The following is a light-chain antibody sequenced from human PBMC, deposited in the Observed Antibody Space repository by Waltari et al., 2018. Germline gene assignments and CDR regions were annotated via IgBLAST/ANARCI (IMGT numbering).Light chain of an antibody. CDR1: ERDAGPTGF. J-gene: IGLJ1*01. Sequence: QSALTQPASVSVSPGPSIIISCSGTERDAGPTGFCPWYQQHPGKAPHLIIYEVRNRPSGISNRFSASKSGNTASLTISGLQAEDEADYYCSSYTTSSAPGVFGTGTRVTVL. CDR3: SSYTTSSAPGV. V-gene: IGLV2-14*01. CDR2: EVR.